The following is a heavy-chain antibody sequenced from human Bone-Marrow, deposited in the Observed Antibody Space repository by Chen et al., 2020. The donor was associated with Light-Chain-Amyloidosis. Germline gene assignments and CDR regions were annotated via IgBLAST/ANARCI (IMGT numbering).Heavy chain of an antibody. Sequence: EVQLVETGGGVIQPGGSLSLSCAASGFSVSGNYMTWVRQAPGRGLAWVALIYAGGSICYAESGKGRFTISRDISENTLILQMSSRRADDTAVYYCAFRSRDCFSGGPCYGDAFNVWGQGTVVTVSS. CDR1: GFSVSGNY. CDR2: IYAGGSI. V-gene: IGHV3-53*02. CDR3: AFRSRDCFSGGPCYGDAFNV. D-gene: IGHD2-21*02. J-gene: IGHJ3*01.